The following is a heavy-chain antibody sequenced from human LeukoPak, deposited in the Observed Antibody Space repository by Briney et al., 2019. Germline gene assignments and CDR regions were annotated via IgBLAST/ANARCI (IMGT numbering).Heavy chain of an antibody. CDR2: CYYSGST. CDR1: GGSISSGGYS. J-gene: IGHJ6*03. D-gene: IGHD3-22*01. CDR3: ARDRLDSYYYMDV. Sequence: KSSETLSLTCAVSGGSISSGGYSWSWLRQPPGKGLEWIGYCYYSGSTYYNPSLKSRVTISVDTSKNQFSLKLSSVTAADTAVYYCARDRLDSYYYMDVWGKGTTVTVSS. V-gene: IGHV4-30-4*07.